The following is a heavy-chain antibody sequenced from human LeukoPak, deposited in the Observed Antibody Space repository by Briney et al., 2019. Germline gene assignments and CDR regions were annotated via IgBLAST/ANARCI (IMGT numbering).Heavy chain of an antibody. Sequence: GESLKISCKGSGYNFPTYWIAWVRQKPGKGLEWMGIISPGDSDTRYSPSFQGQVTISADRSISTAYLQWSSLKASDTAMYYCARRGAGAYYFDYWGQGTLVTVSS. V-gene: IGHV5-51*01. J-gene: IGHJ4*02. D-gene: IGHD6-19*01. CDR2: ISPGDSDT. CDR3: ARRGAGAYYFDY. CDR1: GYNFPTYW.